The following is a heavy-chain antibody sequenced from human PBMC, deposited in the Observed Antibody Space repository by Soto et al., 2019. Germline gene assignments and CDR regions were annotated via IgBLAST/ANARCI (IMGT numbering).Heavy chain of an antibody. D-gene: IGHD3-22*01. V-gene: IGHV3-30*18. Sequence: GGSLRLSCAASGFTFSSYGMHWVRQAPGKGLEWVAVISYDGSNKYYADSVKGRFTISRDNSKNTLYLQMNSLRAEGTAVYYCAKDHLAYYYDSSGFFDYWGQGTLVTVSS. CDR3: AKDHLAYYYDSSGFFDY. J-gene: IGHJ4*02. CDR2: ISYDGSNK. CDR1: GFTFSSYG.